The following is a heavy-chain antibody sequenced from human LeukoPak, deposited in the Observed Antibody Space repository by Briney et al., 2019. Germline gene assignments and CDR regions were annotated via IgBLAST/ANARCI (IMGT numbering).Heavy chain of an antibody. J-gene: IGHJ3*02. D-gene: IGHD2-2*01. CDR3: ARDRNYYVYYCSSTSCYDEGDAFDI. CDR1: GYTFTSYG. Sequence: ASVKVSRKASGYTFTSYGISWVRQAPGQGLEWMGWISAYNGNTNYAQKLQGRVTMTTDTSTSTAYMELRSLRSDDTAVYYCARDRNYYVYYCSSTSCYDEGDAFDIWGQGTMVTVSS. CDR2: ISAYNGNT. V-gene: IGHV1-18*01.